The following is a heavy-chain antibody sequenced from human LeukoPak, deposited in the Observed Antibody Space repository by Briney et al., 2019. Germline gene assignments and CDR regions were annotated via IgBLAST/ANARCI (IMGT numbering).Heavy chain of an antibody. V-gene: IGHV4-59*01. D-gene: IGHD2-2*02. J-gene: IGHJ6*03. CDR2: IYYSGST. Sequence: SETLSLTCTVSGGSIRSYYWGWIRQPPGKGLEWIGYIYYSGSTNYNPSLKSRVTISVDTSKNQFSLKLSSVTAADTAVYYCAGLYCSSTSCYKGAVDIYYYYYMDVWGKGTTVTVSS. CDR1: GGSIRSYY. CDR3: AGLYCSSTSCYKGAVDIYYYYYMDV.